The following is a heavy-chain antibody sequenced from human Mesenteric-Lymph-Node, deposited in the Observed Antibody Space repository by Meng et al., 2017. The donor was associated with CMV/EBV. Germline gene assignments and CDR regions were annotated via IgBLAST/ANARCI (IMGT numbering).Heavy chain of an antibody. CDR3: ARSYDLQGWYFDL. D-gene: IGHD3-3*01. CDR2: INPDTGGT. V-gene: IGHV1-2*02. Sequence: ASVKVSCKASGYTFTGYYIQWVRQAPGQGLEWMGWINPDTGGTNYARKFQGRVTMTRDTSISTAYMEVSSLRSDDTAIYYCARSYDLQGWYFDLWGRGTLVTVSS. J-gene: IGHJ2*01. CDR1: GYTFTGYY.